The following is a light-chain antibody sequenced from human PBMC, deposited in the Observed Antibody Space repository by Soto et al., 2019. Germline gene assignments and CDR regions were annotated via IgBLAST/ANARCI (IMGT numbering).Light chain of an antibody. V-gene: IGKV3-11*01. CDR1: QSVSSY. CDR2: DAS. CDR3: QQRSNWPLT. J-gene: IGKJ4*01. Sequence: EIVLTQSPATLSLSPGERATLSCRACQSVSSYLACYQQKPGQAPRLLIYDASNRATGIPARFSGSGSGTDFTLTISSLEPEDFALYYCQQRSNWPLTFGGGTKVEIE.